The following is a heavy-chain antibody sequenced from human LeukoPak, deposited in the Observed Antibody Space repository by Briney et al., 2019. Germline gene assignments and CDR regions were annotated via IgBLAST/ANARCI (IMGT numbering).Heavy chain of an antibody. CDR1: GGSISSTNYH. D-gene: IGHD1-20*01. Sequence: SETLSLTCTVSGGSISSTNYHWGWIRQPPGKGLEWIGSIYYSGSTFYNPSLKSRVTISVDTSKNQFSLQLTSVTAADTAVYYCARDGYNWNDRCWFDPWGQGTLVTVSS. V-gene: IGHV4-39*02. CDR3: ARDGYNWNDRCWFDP. CDR2: IYYSGST. J-gene: IGHJ5*02.